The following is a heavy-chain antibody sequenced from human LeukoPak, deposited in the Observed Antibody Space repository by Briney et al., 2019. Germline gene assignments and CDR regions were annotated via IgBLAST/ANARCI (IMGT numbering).Heavy chain of an antibody. CDR1: NYSISSAYY. D-gene: IGHD6-19*01. J-gene: IGHJ4*02. V-gene: IGHV4-38-2*02. CDR2: IYHSGIV. Sequence: KTSETLSLTCTVSNYSISSAYYWGWIRQPPGKGLEWIGSIYHSGIVYYNPSLKSRVTISVDTSKNQFSLRLRSVTAADTAVYYCARYDVGWYYFDYWGQGTLVTVSS. CDR3: ARYDVGWYYFDY.